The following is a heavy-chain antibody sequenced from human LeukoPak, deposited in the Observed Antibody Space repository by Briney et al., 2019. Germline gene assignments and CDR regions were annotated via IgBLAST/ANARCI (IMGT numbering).Heavy chain of an antibody. CDR1: GFTLSSYS. V-gene: IGHV3-48*01. CDR3: ARVPIEYSYGIFDY. J-gene: IGHJ4*02. Sequence: PGGSLRLSCAASGFTLSSYSMNWVRQAPGKGLGWVSYISGTTSTIYYADSVKGRFTISRDNAKNSLYLQMNSLRAEDTAVYYCARVPIEYSYGIFDYWGQGTLVTVSS. D-gene: IGHD5-18*01. CDR2: ISGTTSTI.